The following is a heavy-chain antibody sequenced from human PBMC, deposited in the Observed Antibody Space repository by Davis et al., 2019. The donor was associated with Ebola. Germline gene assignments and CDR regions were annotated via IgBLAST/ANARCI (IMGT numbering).Heavy chain of an antibody. CDR1: GGSISSSNW. CDR2: INHSGST. Sequence: SETLSLTCAVSGGSISSSNWWSWVRQPPGTGLEWIWEINHSGSTNYNPSLKSRVTTSVDTSKNQFSLKLSSVTAADTAVYYCASKLGYGMDVWGQGTTVTVSS. V-gene: IGHV4-4*02. D-gene: IGHD1-7*01. J-gene: IGHJ6*02. CDR3: ASKLGYGMDV.